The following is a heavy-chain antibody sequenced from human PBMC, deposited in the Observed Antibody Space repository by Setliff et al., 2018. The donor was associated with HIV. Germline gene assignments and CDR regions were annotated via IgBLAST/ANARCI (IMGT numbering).Heavy chain of an antibody. V-gene: IGHV4-4*08. D-gene: IGHD4-17*01. CDR2: IYTSGST. CDR3: ARETVSLRGDWFDP. J-gene: IGHJ5*02. Sequence: SETLSLTCTVSGDSISRYYWSWIRQPPGKGLEWIGYIYTSGSTNYNPSLKSRVTISVDTSKNQFSLKLSSVTAADTAVYYCARETVSLRGDWFDPWGQGTLVTVSS. CDR1: GDSISRYY.